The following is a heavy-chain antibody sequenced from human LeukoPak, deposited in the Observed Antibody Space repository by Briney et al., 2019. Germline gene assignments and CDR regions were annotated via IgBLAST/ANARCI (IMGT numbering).Heavy chain of an antibody. V-gene: IGHV4-59*08. CDR3: ARHLDYYDSSGYYGIWYFHL. Sequence: SETLSLTRTVSGGSISSYYWSWIRQPLGKGLEWIGYIYYSGSTNYNPSLKSRVTISVDTSKNQFSLKLSSVTAADTAVYYCARHLDYYDSSGYYGIWYFHLWGRGTLVTVSS. CDR1: GGSISSYY. D-gene: IGHD3-22*01. J-gene: IGHJ2*01. CDR2: IYYSGST.